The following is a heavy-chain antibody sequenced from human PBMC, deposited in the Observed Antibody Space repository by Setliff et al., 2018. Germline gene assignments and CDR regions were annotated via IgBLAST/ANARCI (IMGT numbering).Heavy chain of an antibody. CDR2: ISSSGGNT. D-gene: IGHD3-10*01. CDR1: GFTFRSYS. CDR3: AKDDQIRGHNLDY. J-gene: IGHJ4*02. V-gene: IGHV3-23*01. Sequence: GGSLRLSCAASGFTFRSYSMTWVRQAPGKGLEWVSSISSSGGNTYYADSVKGRFTISRDNSNNTLYLQMNSLRADDTATYYCAKDDQIRGHNLDYWGQGTLVTVSS.